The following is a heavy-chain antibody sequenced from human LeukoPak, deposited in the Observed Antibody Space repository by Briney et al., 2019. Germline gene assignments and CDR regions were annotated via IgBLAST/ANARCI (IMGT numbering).Heavy chain of an antibody. CDR1: GYTFTNYG. CDR2: TSAYNGNT. Sequence: ASVKVSCKASGYTFTNYGISWVRQAPGQGLEWMGWTSAYNGNTNYAQKLQGRVTMTTDTSTSTAYMELRSLRSDDTAVYYCARATYGVDLIDYWGQGTLVTVSS. J-gene: IGHJ4*02. V-gene: IGHV1-18*01. CDR3: ARATYGVDLIDY. D-gene: IGHD4-17*01.